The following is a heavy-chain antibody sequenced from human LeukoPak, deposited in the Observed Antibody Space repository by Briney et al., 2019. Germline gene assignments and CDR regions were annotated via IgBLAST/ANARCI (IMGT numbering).Heavy chain of an antibody. Sequence: GESLKISCKGSGYSFASYWIAWVRQMPGKGLEWMGIIYPGDSDTRYSPSFQGQVTISADKSISTAYLQWSSLKASDTAIYYCARQWGDCSSTSCYTAYWGQGTLVTVSS. CDR2: IYPGDSDT. D-gene: IGHD2-2*02. CDR3: ARQWGDCSSTSCYTAY. CDR1: GYSFASYW. J-gene: IGHJ4*02. V-gene: IGHV5-51*01.